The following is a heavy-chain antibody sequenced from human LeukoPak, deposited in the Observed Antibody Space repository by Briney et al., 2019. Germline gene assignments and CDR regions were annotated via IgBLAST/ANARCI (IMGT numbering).Heavy chain of an antibody. CDR2: IRYDGSNK. D-gene: IGHD2-2*01. CDR3: AKDLYGTRYFDY. Sequence: GGSLRLSCAASGFTFSSYGMHWVRQAPGKGLEWVAFIRYDGSNKYYADSVKGRFAISRDNSKNTVYLQMNSLRAEDTAVYYCAKDLYGTRYFDYWGQGTLVTVSS. V-gene: IGHV3-30*02. CDR1: GFTFSSYG. J-gene: IGHJ4*02.